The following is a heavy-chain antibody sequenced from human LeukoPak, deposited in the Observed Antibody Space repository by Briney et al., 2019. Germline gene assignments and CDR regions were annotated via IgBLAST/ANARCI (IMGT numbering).Heavy chain of an antibody. CDR2: ISSSSSYI. D-gene: IGHD6-13*01. CDR3: ARDRIAAADT. Sequence: GGSLRLSCAASGFTFSSYGMNWVRQAPGKGLEWVSFISSSSSYIYYADSVKGRFTISRDNAKNSLYLQMNSLRAEDTAVYYCARDRIAAADTWGQGTLVTVSS. CDR1: GFTFSSYG. J-gene: IGHJ4*02. V-gene: IGHV3-21*01.